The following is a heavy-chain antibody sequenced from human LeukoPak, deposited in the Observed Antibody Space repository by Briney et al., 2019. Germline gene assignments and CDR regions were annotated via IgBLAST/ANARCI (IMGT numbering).Heavy chain of an antibody. CDR2: ISWNSGSI. J-gene: IGHJ3*02. CDR1: GFTFSSYA. CDR3: AKGGTYDSSGYYRVHAFDI. D-gene: IGHD3-22*01. Sequence: GGSLRLSCAASGFTFSSYAMHWVRQAPGKGLEWVSGISWNSGSIGYADSVKGRFTISRDNAKNSLYLQMNSLRAEDTALYYCAKGGTYDSSGYYRVHAFDIWGQGTMVTVSS. V-gene: IGHV3-9*01.